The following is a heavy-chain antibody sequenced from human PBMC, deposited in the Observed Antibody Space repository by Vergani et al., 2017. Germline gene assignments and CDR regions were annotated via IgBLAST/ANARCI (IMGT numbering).Heavy chain of an antibody. Sequence: QVQLVQSGTEVKKPGASVKVSCKASGYTFTTYGISWVRQAPGQGLEWMGWISASNGNTNYAQKLLGRVTMTTDRSTSTAYMELRSLISDDTAVYYCARGRLKIEGVTSNWFDPWGQGTLVTVSS. D-gene: IGHD1-26*01. CDR3: ARGRLKIEGVTSNWFDP. V-gene: IGHV1-18*01. CDR1: GYTFTTYG. CDR2: ISASNGNT. J-gene: IGHJ5*02.